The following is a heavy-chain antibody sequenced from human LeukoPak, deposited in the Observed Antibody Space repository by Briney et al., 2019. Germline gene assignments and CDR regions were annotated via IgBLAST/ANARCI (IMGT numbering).Heavy chain of an antibody. V-gene: IGHV3-15*01. CDR2: IKSKTDGGTT. Sequence: GGSLRLSCAASGFTFSNAWMSWVRQAPGKGLEWVGRIKSKTDGGTTDYAAPVKGRFTISRDDSKNTLYLQMNSLKTEDTAVYYCTTESLWSGTTGGAYWGQGTLVTVSS. CDR1: GFTFSNAW. J-gene: IGHJ4*02. CDR3: TTESLWSGTTGGAY. D-gene: IGHD3-3*01.